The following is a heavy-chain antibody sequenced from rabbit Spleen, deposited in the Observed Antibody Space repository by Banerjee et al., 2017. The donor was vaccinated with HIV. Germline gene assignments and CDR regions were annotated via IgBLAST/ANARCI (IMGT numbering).Heavy chain of an antibody. CDR1: GFSFSSSDS. D-gene: IGHD4-2*01. V-gene: IGHV1S40*01. CDR2: IDAGSSGFT. CDR3: ARDAGTYDYIDVYFNL. J-gene: IGHJ4*01. Sequence: QSLEESGGDLVKHGASLTLTCTASGFSFSSSDSMCWVRQAPGKGLEWIACIDAGSSGFTYFATWAKGRFTISKTSSTTVTLQMTSLTAADTATYFCARDAGTYDYIDVYFNLWGPGTLVTVS.